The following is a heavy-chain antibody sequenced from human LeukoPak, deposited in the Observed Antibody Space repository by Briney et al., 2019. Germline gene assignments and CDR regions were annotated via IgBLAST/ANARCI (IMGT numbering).Heavy chain of an antibody. J-gene: IGHJ4*02. V-gene: IGHV1-2*02. D-gene: IGHD3-22*01. CDR2: INPNSGGT. CDR1: GYSFTGYY. Sequence: ASVKVSCKASGYSFTGYYMHWVRQAPGQGLEWMGWINPNSGGTNYAQKFQGRVTMTRDTSISTAYMELSRLRSDDTAAYYCARETYYYDSSGYYYGRRYYFDYWGQGTLVTVSS. CDR3: ARETYYYDSSGYYYGRRYYFDY.